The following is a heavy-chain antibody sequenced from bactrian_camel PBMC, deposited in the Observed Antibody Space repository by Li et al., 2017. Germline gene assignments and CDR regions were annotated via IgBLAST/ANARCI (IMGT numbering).Heavy chain of an antibody. CDR2: IDSTGIT. Sequence: VESGGGSVQSGGSLRLSCAASGATYHNYCLAWFRQAPGKEREGVATIDSTGITYYSESVKGRFTIEQDLGKNTLYLQMNSLKPEDTAMYYCAAGRGIHEAGLAAVGWWGQGTQVTVS. CDR1: GATYHNYC. D-gene: IGHD5*01. J-gene: IGHJ4*01. V-gene: IGHV3S55*01. CDR3: AAGRGIHEAGLAAVGW.